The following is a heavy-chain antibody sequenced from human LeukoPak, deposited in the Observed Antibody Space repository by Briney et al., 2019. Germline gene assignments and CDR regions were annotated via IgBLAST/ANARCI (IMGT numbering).Heavy chain of an antibody. V-gene: IGHV1-69*13. J-gene: IGHJ4*02. Sequence: SVKVSCKASGGTFISYAISWVRQAPGQGLEWMGGIIPIFGTANYAQKFQGRVTITADESTSTAYMELSSLRSEDTAVYYCARDRTYYYGSGSYPFDYRGQGTLVTVSS. CDR2: IIPIFGTA. D-gene: IGHD3-10*01. CDR3: ARDRTYYYGSGSYPFDY. CDR1: GGTFISYA.